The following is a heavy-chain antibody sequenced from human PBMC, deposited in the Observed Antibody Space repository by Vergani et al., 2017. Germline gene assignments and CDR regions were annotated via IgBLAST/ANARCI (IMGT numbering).Heavy chain of an antibody. V-gene: IGHV3-23*01. D-gene: IGHD3-10*01. CDR3: ANALRGVIGLSFDY. Sequence: EVQLLESGGGLVQPGGSLRLSCAASGFTFSSYAMSWVRQAPGKGLEWVSAISGSGGSTYYADSVKGRFTISRDNSKNTLYLQMNSLRAEDTAGYYCANALRGVIGLSFDYWGQGTLVTVSS. CDR1: GFTFSSYA. J-gene: IGHJ4*02. CDR2: ISGSGGST.